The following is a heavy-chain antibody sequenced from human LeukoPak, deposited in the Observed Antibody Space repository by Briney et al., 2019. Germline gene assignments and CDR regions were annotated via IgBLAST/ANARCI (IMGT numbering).Heavy chain of an antibody. J-gene: IGHJ3*02. CDR1: GGTFSSYA. CDR3: AMLRSERRGAFDI. Sequence: ASVKVSCKASGGTFSSYAISWVRQAPGQGLEWMGGIIPIFGTANYAQKFQGRVTITADKSTSTAYMELSSLRSEDTAVYYCAMLRSERRGAFDIWGQGTMVTVSS. D-gene: IGHD3-10*01. V-gene: IGHV1-69*06. CDR2: IIPIFGTA.